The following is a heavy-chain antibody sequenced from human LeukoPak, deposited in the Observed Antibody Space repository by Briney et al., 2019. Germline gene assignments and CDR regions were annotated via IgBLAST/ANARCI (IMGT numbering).Heavy chain of an antibody. J-gene: IGHJ4*02. V-gene: IGHV4-31*03. CDR3: ASGGTAMDAFDY. D-gene: IGHD5-18*01. CDR1: GGSISSGNYY. Sequence: PSQTLSLTCTVSGGSISSGNYYWSWIRQHPGKGLEWIGYIYYSGSTYYNPSLKSRVTISVDTSKNQFSLKLSSVTAADTAVYYCASGGTAMDAFDYWGQGTLVTVSS. CDR2: IYYSGST.